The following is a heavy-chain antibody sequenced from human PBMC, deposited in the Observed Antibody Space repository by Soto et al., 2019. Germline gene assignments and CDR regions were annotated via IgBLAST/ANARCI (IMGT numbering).Heavy chain of an antibody. CDR1: GGSISSYN. CDR3: ARVQGYCSSTSCRPPTGWFDP. J-gene: IGHJ5*02. D-gene: IGHD2-2*01. V-gene: IGHV4-59*01. CDR2: IYYSGST. Sequence: SETLSLTCTVSGGSISSYNWSWIRQPPGKGLEWIGYIYYSGSTNYNPSLKSRVTISVDTSKNQFSLKLSSVTAADTAVYYCARVQGYCSSTSCRPPTGWFDPWGQGTLVTVSS.